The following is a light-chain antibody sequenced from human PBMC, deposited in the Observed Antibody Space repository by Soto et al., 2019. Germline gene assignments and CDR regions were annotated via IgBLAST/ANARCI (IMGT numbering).Light chain of an antibody. V-gene: IGLV2-23*01. CDR3: CSYAGSRTSWV. CDR1: SSDAGNYNF. J-gene: IGLJ3*02. CDR2: EDS. Sequence: QSVLTQPASVSGSPGQSITISCTGTSSDAGNYNFVSWYQQHPGKAPKVIIYEDSTRPSGVSNRISGPKSGNTSSLTISGLQAEDEADYYCCSYAGSRTSWVFGRGTKLTV.